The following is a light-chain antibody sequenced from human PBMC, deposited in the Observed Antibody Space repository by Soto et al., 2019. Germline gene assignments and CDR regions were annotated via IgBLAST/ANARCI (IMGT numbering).Light chain of an antibody. CDR1: SSDVCAYNY. Sequence: SALTQPPSASGAPGQAVTTSRTGNSSDVCAYNYVSWYQQLPGKAPKLIIYEVSKRPSGVPDRFSGSKSGNTASLTVSGLQAEDEADYYCTSYAGTYSFFYVFGTGTKVTVL. J-gene: IGLJ1*01. CDR3: TSYAGTYSFFYV. CDR2: EVS. V-gene: IGLV2-8*01.